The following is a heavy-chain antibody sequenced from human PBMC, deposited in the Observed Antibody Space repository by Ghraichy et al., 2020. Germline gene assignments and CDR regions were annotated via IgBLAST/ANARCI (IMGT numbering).Heavy chain of an antibody. D-gene: IGHD6-13*01. CDR1: GFTFSSYA. CDR2: ISSGGGST. J-gene: IGHJ4*02. Sequence: GGSLRLSCAASGFTFSSYAMSWVRQAPGKGLEWVSLISSGGGSTYYADSVKGRFTISRDNSKNTLYLQMNSLRADDTAVYYCAKDGVGSSGWYNLDYWGQGTLVTVSS. CDR3: AKDGVGSSGWYNLDY. V-gene: IGHV3-23*01.